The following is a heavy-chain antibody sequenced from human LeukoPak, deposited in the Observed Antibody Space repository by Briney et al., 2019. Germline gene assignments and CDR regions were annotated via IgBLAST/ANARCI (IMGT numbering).Heavy chain of an antibody. J-gene: IGHJ4*02. CDR2: IIPILGIA. Sequence: GASVKVSCKASGGTFISYAISWVRQAPGQGLEWMGRIIPILGIANYAQKFQGRVTITADKSTSTAYMELSSLRSEDTAVYYCARDLEAASGYDYSLDYWGQGTLVTVSS. V-gene: IGHV1-69*04. D-gene: IGHD5-12*01. CDR1: GGTFISYA. CDR3: ARDLEAASGYDYSLDY.